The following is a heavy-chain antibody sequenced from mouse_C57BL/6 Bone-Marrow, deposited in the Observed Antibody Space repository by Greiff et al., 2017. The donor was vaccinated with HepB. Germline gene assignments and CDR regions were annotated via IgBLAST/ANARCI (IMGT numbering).Heavy chain of an antibody. CDR3: ARPDDYGGVWFAY. J-gene: IGHJ3*01. CDR1: GFTFSDYG. Sequence: EVQLVESGGGLVKPGGSLKLSCAASGFTFSDYGMHWVRQAPEKGLEWVAYISSGSSTIYYADTVKGRFTISRDNAKNTLFLQMTSLRSEDTAMYYCARPDDYGGVWFAYWGQGTLVTVSA. D-gene: IGHD2-4*01. V-gene: IGHV5-17*01. CDR2: ISSGSSTI.